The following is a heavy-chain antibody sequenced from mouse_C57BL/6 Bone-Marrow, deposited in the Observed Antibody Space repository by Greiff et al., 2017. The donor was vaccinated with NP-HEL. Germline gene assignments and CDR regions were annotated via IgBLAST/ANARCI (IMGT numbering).Heavy chain of an antibody. CDR2: IYPGDGDT. Sequence: VQLKQSGAELVKPGASVKISCKASGYAFSSYWMNWVKQRPGKGLEWIGQIYPGDGDTNYNGKFKGKATLTADKSSSTAYMQLSSLTSEDSAVYFCARSLLRGDYFDYWGQGTTLTVSS. CDR1: GYAFSSYW. J-gene: IGHJ2*01. V-gene: IGHV1-80*01. D-gene: IGHD2-12*01. CDR3: ARSLLRGDYFDY.